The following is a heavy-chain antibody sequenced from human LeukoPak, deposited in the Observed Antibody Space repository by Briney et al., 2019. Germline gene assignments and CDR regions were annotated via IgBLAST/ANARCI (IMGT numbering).Heavy chain of an antibody. D-gene: IGHD2-15*01. V-gene: IGHV4-59*08. Sequence: SETLSLNCTVSGASLSSYYWSWIRLPPGKGLEWIGSIYYSGVTNFNPSLKRRVAMSVDMSRNLFSLKLSSVTAADTAVYFCARREGSHYSVDIWGQGTTVTVSS. J-gene: IGHJ6*02. CDR1: GASLSSYY. CDR2: IYYSGVT. CDR3: ARREGSHYSVDI.